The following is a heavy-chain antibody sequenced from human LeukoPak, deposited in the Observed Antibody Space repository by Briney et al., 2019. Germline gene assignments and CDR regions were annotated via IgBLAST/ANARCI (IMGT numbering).Heavy chain of an antibody. CDR2: MYYSGST. Sequence: PSETLSLTCTVSGGSVSSGSYYWGWIRQPPGKGLEWIGYMYYSGSTNYNPSLKSRVTISVETSKNQFSLKLSSVTAADTAVYYCARYNHYYHWFDPWGQGTLVTVSS. CDR3: ARYNHYYHWFDP. CDR1: GGSVSSGSYY. D-gene: IGHD1-14*01. J-gene: IGHJ5*02. V-gene: IGHV4-61*01.